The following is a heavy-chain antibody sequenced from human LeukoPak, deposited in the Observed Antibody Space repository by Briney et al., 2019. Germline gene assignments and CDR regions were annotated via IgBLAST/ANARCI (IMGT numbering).Heavy chain of an antibody. J-gene: IGHJ4*02. CDR3: ATPSIAVAGTDPWDY. D-gene: IGHD6-19*01. CDR2: FDPEDGET. V-gene: IGHV1-24*01. Sequence: GASVKVSCKVSGYTLTELSMHWVRQAPGKGLEWMGGFDPEDGETIYAQKFQGRVTMTEDTSTDTAYMELSSLRSEDTAVYHCATPSIAVAGTDPWDYWGQGTLVTVSS. CDR1: GYTLTELS.